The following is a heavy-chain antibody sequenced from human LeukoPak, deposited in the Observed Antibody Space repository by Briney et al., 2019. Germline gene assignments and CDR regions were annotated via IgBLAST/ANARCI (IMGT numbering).Heavy chain of an antibody. CDR1: GGSINSGGYS. CDR3: AREVRHCSGGSCQNWFDP. Sequence: SQTLSLTCAVSGGSINSGGYSWSWIRKPPGKGLEWIGYIYHSGSTYYNPSLKSRVTISVDRSKNQFSLKLSSVTAADTAVYYCAREVRHCSGGSCQNWFDPWGQGTLVTVSS. J-gene: IGHJ5*02. CDR2: IYHSGST. D-gene: IGHD2-15*01. V-gene: IGHV4-30-2*01.